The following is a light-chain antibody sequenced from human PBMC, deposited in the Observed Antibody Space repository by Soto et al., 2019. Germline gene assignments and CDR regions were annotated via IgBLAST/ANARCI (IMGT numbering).Light chain of an antibody. CDR1: QCIGSG. Sequence: DIQMTQFPSTLSASVGDRVTITCRASQCIGSGLAWYHQKPGKAPELLIYDASTLESGVPSRFSGSGSGTEFTLTISSLQPDDFVTYWCQHYSTVWSFGQGTRVEI. CDR3: QHYSTVWS. V-gene: IGKV1-5*01. CDR2: DAS. J-gene: IGKJ1*01.